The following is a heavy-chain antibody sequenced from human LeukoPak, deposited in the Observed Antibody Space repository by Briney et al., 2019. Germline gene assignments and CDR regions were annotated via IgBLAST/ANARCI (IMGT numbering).Heavy chain of an antibody. CDR3: ARQVWRWLQTGEDAFDY. CDR2: IYPGDSDT. CDR1: GYSFTSYW. V-gene: IGHV5-51*01. Sequence: KNGESLKISCKGSGYSFTSYWIGWVRQMPGKGLEWMGIIYPGDSDTRYSPSFQGQVTISADKSISTAYLQWSSLKASDTAMYYCARQVWRWLQTGEDAFDYWGQGTLATVSS. D-gene: IGHD5-24*01. J-gene: IGHJ4*02.